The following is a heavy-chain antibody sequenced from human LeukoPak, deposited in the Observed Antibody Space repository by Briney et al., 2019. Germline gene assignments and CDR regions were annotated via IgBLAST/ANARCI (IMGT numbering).Heavy chain of an antibody. D-gene: IGHD6-19*01. J-gene: IGHJ5*02. CDR3: ASAVAGTSDWFDP. CDR1: GGTFSSYA. CDR2: IIPILGIA. Sequence: SVTVSFKASGGTFSSYAISWVRRAPGRGLEWMGRIIPILGIANYAQKFQGRVTITADKSTSTAYMELSSLRSEDTAVYYCASAVAGTSDWFDPWGQGTLVTVSS. V-gene: IGHV1-69*04.